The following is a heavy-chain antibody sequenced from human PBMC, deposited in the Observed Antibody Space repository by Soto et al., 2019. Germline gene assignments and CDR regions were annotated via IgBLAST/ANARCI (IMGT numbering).Heavy chain of an antibody. CDR1: GFTFSSYW. J-gene: IGHJ4*02. V-gene: IGHV3-7*05. Sequence: GGSLRLSCAASGFTFSSYWMSWVRQAPGKGLEWVANIKQDGSEKYYVDSVKGRFTISRDNAKNSLYLQMNSLRAEDTAVYYCAREGPYYDFWSGYLYYFDYWGQGTLVPVSS. CDR3: AREGPYYDFWSGYLYYFDY. D-gene: IGHD3-3*01. CDR2: IKQDGSEK.